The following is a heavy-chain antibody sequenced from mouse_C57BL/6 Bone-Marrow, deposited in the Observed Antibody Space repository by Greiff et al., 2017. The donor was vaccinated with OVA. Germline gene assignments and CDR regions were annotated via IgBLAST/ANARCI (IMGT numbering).Heavy chain of an antibody. V-gene: IGHV1-54*01. J-gene: IGHJ1*03. D-gene: IGHD1-1*01. CDR2: INPGSGGT. Sequence: VNLVESGAELVRPGTSVKVSCKASGYAFTNYLIEWVKQRPGQGLEWIGVINPGSGGTNYNEKFKGKATLTADKSSSTAYMQLSSLTSEDSAVYFCARGDYYGSSYWYFDVWGTGTTVTVSS. CDR1: GYAFTNYL. CDR3: ARGDYYGSSYWYFDV.